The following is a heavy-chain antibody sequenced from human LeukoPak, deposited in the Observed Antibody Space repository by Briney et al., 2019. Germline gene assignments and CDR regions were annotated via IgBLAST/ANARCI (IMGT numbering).Heavy chain of an antibody. Sequence: PSETLSLTCTVSGGSISSSSYYWGWIRQPPGKGLEWIGSIYYSGSTYYNPSLKSRVTISVDTSKNQFSLKLSSVTAADTAVYYCARGNHCSSTSCYTLLYYYYGMDVWGKGTTVTVSS. CDR2: IYYSGST. J-gene: IGHJ6*04. CDR1: GGSISSSSYY. CDR3: ARGNHCSSTSCYTLLYYYYGMDV. V-gene: IGHV4-39*07. D-gene: IGHD2-2*02.